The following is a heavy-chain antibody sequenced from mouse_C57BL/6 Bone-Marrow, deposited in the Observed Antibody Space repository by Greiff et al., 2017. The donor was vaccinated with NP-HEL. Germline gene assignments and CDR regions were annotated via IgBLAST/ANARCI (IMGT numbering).Heavy chain of an antibody. J-gene: IGHJ2*01. CDR3: ARVAYSTFDY. D-gene: IGHD2-5*01. Sequence: QVQLQQSGPELVKPGASVKISCKASGYAFSSSWMNWVKQRPGKGLEWIGRIYPGDGDTNYNGKFKGKATLTADKSSSTAYMQLSSLTSEDSAVYFCARVAYSTFDYWGQGTTLTVSS. V-gene: IGHV1-82*01. CDR1: GYAFSSSW. CDR2: IYPGDGDT.